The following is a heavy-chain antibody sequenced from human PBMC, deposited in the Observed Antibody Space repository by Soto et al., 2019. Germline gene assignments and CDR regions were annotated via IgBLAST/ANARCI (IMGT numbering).Heavy chain of an antibody. CDR1: GFTFDDYA. J-gene: IGHJ6*02. D-gene: IGHD6-19*01. V-gene: IGHV3-9*01. Sequence: EVHLVESGGGLVQPGRSLRLSCAASGFTFDDYAMHWVRQAPGKGLEWLSGISWNSGSIGYADSMKGRFTISRDSAKNSLYLQMNSLRAEDTALYYCAKYFRSGSDYFYGMDAWGQGNTVTVAS. CDR2: ISWNSGSI. CDR3: AKYFRSGSDYFYGMDA.